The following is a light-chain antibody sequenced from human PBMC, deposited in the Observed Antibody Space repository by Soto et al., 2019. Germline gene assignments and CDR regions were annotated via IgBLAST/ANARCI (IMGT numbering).Light chain of an antibody. CDR2: DAS. Sequence: IHMTQSPSSLTVSVGDRVAITFRTSQNINAWLAWYQQRPGQAPKLLIYDASSLKSGVPSRFSGSGSGTEFTLIISSLQPDDFATYHCQQFNNYPWTFGQGTKVDIK. CDR1: QNINAW. J-gene: IGKJ1*01. CDR3: QQFNNYPWT. V-gene: IGKV1-5*01.